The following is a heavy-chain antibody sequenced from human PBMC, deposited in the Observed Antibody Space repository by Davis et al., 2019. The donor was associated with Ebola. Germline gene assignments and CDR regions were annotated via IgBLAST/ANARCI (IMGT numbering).Heavy chain of an antibody. CDR3: AISRVKIRYFDYDGMDV. CDR2: ISYDGSNE. D-gene: IGHD3-9*01. CDR1: GFTFSDYG. V-gene: IGHV3-30*03. J-gene: IGHJ6*02. Sequence: GESLKISCAASGFTFSDYGIHWVRQAPGKGLEWVAVISYDGSNEYYADSVKGRFTISRDNSKNTVSLQMNSLRGEDTAVYFCAISRVKIRYFDYDGMDVWGQGTTVTVSS.